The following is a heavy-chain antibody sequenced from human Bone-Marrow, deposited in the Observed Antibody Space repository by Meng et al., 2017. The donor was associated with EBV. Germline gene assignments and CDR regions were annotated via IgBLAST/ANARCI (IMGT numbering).Heavy chain of an antibody. D-gene: IGHD3-10*01. Sequence: VELVQDGGEVKKPGDSVQVSCKASGYTFTSYAMHWVRQASVQRLEWMGWINAGNGNTKYAQKFQGRVTITRDTSARTAYMELSSLRSEDTAVYYCARSHLWFGESNFDYWGQGTLVTVSS. J-gene: IGHJ4*02. CDR3: ARSHLWFGESNFDY. CDR2: INAGNGNT. V-gene: IGHV1-3*01. CDR1: GYTFTSYA.